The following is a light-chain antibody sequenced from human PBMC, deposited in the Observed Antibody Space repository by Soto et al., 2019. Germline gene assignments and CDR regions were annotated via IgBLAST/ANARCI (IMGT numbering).Light chain of an antibody. J-gene: IGLJ2*01. V-gene: IGLV6-57*02. CDR3: QSYDSSTQYVV. CDR2: EDN. Sequence: NFMLTQPHSVSESPGKTVTISCTGSSGSIASNYVQWYQQRPGSAPTTVIYEDNQRPSGVPDRFSGSIDSSSNSASLTISGLKTEDEADYYCQSYDSSTQYVVFGGGTKLTVL. CDR1: SGSIASNY.